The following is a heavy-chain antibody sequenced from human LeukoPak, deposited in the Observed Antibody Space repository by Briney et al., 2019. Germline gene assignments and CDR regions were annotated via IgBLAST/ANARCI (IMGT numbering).Heavy chain of an antibody. J-gene: IGHJ4*02. D-gene: IGHD6-19*01. CDR2: INHSGGT. CDR1: GGSFSGYY. Sequence: SETLSLTCAVHGGSFSGYYWSWIRQPPGKGLEWIGEINHSGGTNYNPSLKSRVTISVDTSRNQFSLKLSSVTAADTAVYYCARGRVAGKPNDYWGQGTLVTVSS. V-gene: IGHV4-34*01. CDR3: ARGRVAGKPNDY.